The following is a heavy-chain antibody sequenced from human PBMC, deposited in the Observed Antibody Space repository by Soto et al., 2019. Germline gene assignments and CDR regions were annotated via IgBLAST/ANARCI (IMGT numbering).Heavy chain of an antibody. J-gene: IGHJ6*02. CDR2: ISYDGSNK. D-gene: IGHD6-6*01. CDR3: ARDLSIAARGYYYGMDV. Sequence: QVQLVESGGGVVQPGRSLRLSCAASGFTFSSYAMHCVRQAPGKGLEWVAVISYDGSNKYYADSVKGRFTISRDNSKNTLYLQMNSLRAEDTAVYYCARDLSIAARGYYYGMDVWGQGTTVTVSS. CDR1: GFTFSSYA. V-gene: IGHV3-30-3*01.